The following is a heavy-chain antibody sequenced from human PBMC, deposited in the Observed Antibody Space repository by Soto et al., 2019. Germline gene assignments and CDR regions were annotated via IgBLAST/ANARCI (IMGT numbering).Heavy chain of an antibody. CDR2: IYFSGTT. V-gene: IGHV4-31*02. Sequence: PSETLSLTCTASGGSISSGGYYWSWIRQHPGKGLEWIGTIYFSGTTYYNPSLKSRVTISVDTSKSQFSLKLSSVTAADTAVYYCARRDRSGFSYWLDTWGQGTLVTVSS. CDR1: GGSISSGGYY. J-gene: IGHJ5*02. D-gene: IGHD3-22*01. CDR3: ARRDRSGFSYWLDT.